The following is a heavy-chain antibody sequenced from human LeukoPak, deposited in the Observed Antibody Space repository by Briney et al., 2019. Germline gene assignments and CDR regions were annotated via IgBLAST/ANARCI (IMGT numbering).Heavy chain of an antibody. CDR1: GFTFSSYS. D-gene: IGHD3-10*01. CDR2: ISSSSSYI. J-gene: IGHJ4*02. V-gene: IGHV3-21*01. Sequence: PRGSLRLSCAASGFTFSSYSMNWVRQAPGKGLEWVSSISSSSSYIYYADSVKGRFTISRDNAKNSLYLQMNSLRAEDTAVYYCARDGSGSLDYWGQGTLVTVSS. CDR3: ARDGSGSLDY.